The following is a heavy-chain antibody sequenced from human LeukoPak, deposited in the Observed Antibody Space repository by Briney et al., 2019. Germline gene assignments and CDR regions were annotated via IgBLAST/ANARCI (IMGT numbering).Heavy chain of an antibody. J-gene: IGHJ6*02. CDR2: IIPIFGTA. CDR1: GGTFSSYA. D-gene: IGHD6-13*01. Sequence: ASVKVSCKASGGTFSSYAISWVRQAPGQGLEWMGGIIPIFGTANYAQKFQGRATITADESTSTAYMELGSLRSEDTAVYYCARGDSSSWYPYGMDVWGQGTTVTVSS. V-gene: IGHV1-69*13. CDR3: ARGDSSSWYPYGMDV.